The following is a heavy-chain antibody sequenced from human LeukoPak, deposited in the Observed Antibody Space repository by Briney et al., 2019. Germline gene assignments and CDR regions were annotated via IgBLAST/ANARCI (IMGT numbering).Heavy chain of an antibody. CDR1: GGSINSHY. V-gene: IGHV4-4*07. J-gene: IGHJ4*02. CDR2: IYSSGST. Sequence: SETLSLTCTVSGGSINSHYWSWIRQPAGKGLEWIGHIYSSGSTDYNPPLKSRVTMSVDTSKKQFSLKLTSVTAADTAVYYCARWRDSSGYYQHFDNWGQGVLVTVSS. D-gene: IGHD3-22*01. CDR3: ARWRDSSGYYQHFDN.